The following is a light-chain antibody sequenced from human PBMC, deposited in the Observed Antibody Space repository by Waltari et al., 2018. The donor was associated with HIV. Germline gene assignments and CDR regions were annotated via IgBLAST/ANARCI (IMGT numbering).Light chain of an antibody. J-gene: IGLJ2*01. Sequence: QSVLSQPPSASGTPGQRVTISCSGSSSNIGRFYVYWSRQVPGTTPQLLIYSNNQRPSGVPDRFSGSKSGTSASLAISGLRSEDEAYYYCAAWNDNLSGVVFGGGTELTVL. CDR1: SSNIGRFY. V-gene: IGLV1-47*01. CDR3: AAWNDNLSGVV. CDR2: SNN.